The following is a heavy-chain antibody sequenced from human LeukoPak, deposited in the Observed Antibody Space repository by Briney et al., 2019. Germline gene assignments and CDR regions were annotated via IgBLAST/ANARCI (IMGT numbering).Heavy chain of an antibody. CDR2: IYYSGST. CDR3: ARARSPHTWSGSIEH. V-gene: IGHV4-30-4*01. J-gene: IGHJ1*01. Sequence: NTSQTLSLTCTVSGGSISSGDYYWSWIRQPPGKGLEWIGYIYYSGSTYYNPSLKSRVTISVDTSKNQFSLKLSSVTAADTAVYYCARARSPHTWSGSIEHWGQGTLVTVSS. D-gene: IGHD3-10*02. CDR1: GGSISSGDYY.